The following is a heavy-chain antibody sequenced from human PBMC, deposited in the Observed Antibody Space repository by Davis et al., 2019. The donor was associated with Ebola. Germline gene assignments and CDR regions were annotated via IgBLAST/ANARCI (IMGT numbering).Heavy chain of an antibody. CDR2: INHSGST. Sequence: MPSETLSLTCAVYGGSFSGYYWSWISQPPGKGLEWIGEINHSGSTNYNPSLKSRVTISVDTSKNQFSLKLSSVTAADTAVYYCARGQVGAHYFDYWGQGTLVTVSS. D-gene: IGHD1-26*01. CDR3: ARGQVGAHYFDY. V-gene: IGHV4-34*01. CDR1: GGSFSGYY. J-gene: IGHJ4*02.